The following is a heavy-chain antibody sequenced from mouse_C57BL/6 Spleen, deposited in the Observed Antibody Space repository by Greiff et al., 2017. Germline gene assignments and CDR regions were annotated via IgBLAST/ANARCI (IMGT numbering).Heavy chain of an antibody. CDR2: IDPEDGDT. Sequence: VQLQQSGAELVKPGASVKLSCTASGFNIKDYYMHWVKQRTEQGLEWIGRIDPEDGDTKYAPKFQGKATIPADTTSNTAYLQLSSLTSEDTAVYYCARGGGIGYDSFAYWGQGTLVTVSA. CDR3: ARGGGIGYDSFAY. CDR1: GFNIKDYY. J-gene: IGHJ3*01. D-gene: IGHD2-2*01. V-gene: IGHV14-2*01.